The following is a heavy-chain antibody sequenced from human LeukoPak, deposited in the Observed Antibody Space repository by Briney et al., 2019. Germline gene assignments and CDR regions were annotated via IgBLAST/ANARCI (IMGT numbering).Heavy chain of an antibody. CDR2: ISAYNGNT. CDR3: ARGGVYSGSSPDFDY. D-gene: IGHD1-26*01. J-gene: IGHJ4*02. CDR1: GYTFTSYG. V-gene: IGHV1-18*01. Sequence: GASVKVSCKASGYTFTSYGISWVRQAPGQGLEWMGWISAYNGNTNYAQKLQGRVTMTRDTSISTAYMELSRLRSDDTAVYYCARGGVYSGSSPDFDYWGQGTLVTVSS.